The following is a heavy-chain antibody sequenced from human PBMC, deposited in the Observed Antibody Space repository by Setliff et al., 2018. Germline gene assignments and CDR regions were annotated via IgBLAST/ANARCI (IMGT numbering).Heavy chain of an antibody. CDR3: TVYNTGSSKDHS. V-gene: IGHV4-38-2*02. CDR2: IYHSGST. Sequence: PSETLSLTCTVSGYSISSGYYWGWMRQPPGKGLEWIVSIYHSGSTYYNPSLKSRVTISVDTSKNQSSLKLSSVTAADTALYYCTVYNTGSSKDHSWGQGTPVTVSS. J-gene: IGHJ4*02. CDR1: GYSISSGYY. D-gene: IGHD2-8*02.